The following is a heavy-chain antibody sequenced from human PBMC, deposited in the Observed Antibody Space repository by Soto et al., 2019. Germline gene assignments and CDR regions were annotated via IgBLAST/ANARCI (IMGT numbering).Heavy chain of an antibody. CDR3: ARGQWDDILTGYYNTYFQH. J-gene: IGHJ1*01. CDR1: GGSISSSSYY. Sequence: PSETLSLTCTVSGGSISSSSYYWGWIRQPPGKGLEWIGSIYYSGSTYYNPSLKSRVTISVDTSKNQFSLKLSSVTAADTAVYYCARGQWDDILTGYYNTYFQHWGQGTLVTVS. V-gene: IGHV4-39*01. D-gene: IGHD3-9*01. CDR2: IYYSGST.